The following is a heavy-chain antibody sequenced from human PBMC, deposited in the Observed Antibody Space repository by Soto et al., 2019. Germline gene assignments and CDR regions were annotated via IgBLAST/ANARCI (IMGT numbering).Heavy chain of an antibody. D-gene: IGHD6-19*01. Sequence: EVQLVESGGGLVQPGGSLRLSCVASGFTVSSNYMSWVRQAPGKGLEWVSVIYSGGSTYYADSVKGRFTISRDNSKNTLYLQMNSLRAEDTAVYYCARYSSGWGNTYFDYWGQGTLVTVSS. J-gene: IGHJ4*02. CDR3: ARYSSGWGNTYFDY. CDR1: GFTVSSNY. CDR2: IYSGGST. V-gene: IGHV3-66*01.